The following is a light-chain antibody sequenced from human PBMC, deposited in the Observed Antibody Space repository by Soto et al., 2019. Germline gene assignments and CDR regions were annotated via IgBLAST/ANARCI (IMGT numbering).Light chain of an antibody. J-gene: IGLJ1*01. CDR1: SSDVGGYNY. CDR2: EVS. CDR3: SSYTSSSTLGV. V-gene: IGLV2-14*01. Sequence: ALTQPASVSGSPGQSITISCTGTSSDVGGYNYVSWYQQHPGKAPKLMIYEVSNRPSGVSNRFSGSKSGNTASLTIYGLQAEDEADYYCSSYTSSSTLGVFGTGTKVTVL.